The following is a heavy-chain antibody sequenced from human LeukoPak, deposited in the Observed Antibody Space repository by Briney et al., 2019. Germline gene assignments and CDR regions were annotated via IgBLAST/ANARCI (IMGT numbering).Heavy chain of an antibody. CDR3: ARRAGAYSHPYDY. Sequence: GGSLRLSCTVSGFTLSSNSMSWVRHAPGKGLEWVSFIYSGTIHYSNSVKGRLTISRDNSKNTLYLQMNTVGAEGAAVYDCARRAGAYSHPYDYWGQGTLVTVSS. V-gene: IGHV3-53*01. J-gene: IGHJ4*02. D-gene: IGHD4/OR15-4a*01. CDR1: GFTLSSNS. CDR2: IYSGTI.